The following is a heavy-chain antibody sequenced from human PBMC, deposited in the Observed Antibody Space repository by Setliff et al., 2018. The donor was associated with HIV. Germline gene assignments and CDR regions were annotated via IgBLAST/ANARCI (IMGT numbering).Heavy chain of an antibody. J-gene: IGHJ6*03. Sequence: GGSLRLSCTASGFTFSGFAMNWVRQAPGKGLEWVSYISRSSNYINYADSVKGRFTISRDNAKNSLYLQMSSLRAEDTAVYYCARDPSAGANLYYYVDVWGKGTTVTV. CDR3: ARDPSAGANLYYYVDV. CDR1: GFTFSGFA. D-gene: IGHD1-26*01. CDR2: ISRSSNYI. V-gene: IGHV3-21*05.